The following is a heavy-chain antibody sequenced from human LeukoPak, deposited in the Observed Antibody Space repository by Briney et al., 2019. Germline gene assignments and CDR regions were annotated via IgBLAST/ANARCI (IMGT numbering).Heavy chain of an antibody. Sequence: GGSLRLSCVASGFTYSHYGMHWVRQAPGKGLEWVAFIRYDGSNKYYADSVKGRFTISRDNSKNTLYLQMNSLRAEDTAVYYCAKLGNYDFWSGTPFPDYWGQGTLVTVSS. CDR3: AKLGNYDFWSGTPFPDY. CDR2: IRYDGSNK. V-gene: IGHV3-30*02. J-gene: IGHJ4*02. D-gene: IGHD3-3*01. CDR1: GFTYSHYG.